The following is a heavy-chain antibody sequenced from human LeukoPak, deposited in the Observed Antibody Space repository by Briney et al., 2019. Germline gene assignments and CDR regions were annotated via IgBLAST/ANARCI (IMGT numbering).Heavy chain of an antibody. J-gene: IGHJ4*02. CDR2: INDNGGST. V-gene: IGHV3-23*01. CDR1: GFTFTSYA. Sequence: PGGSLRLSCAASGFTFTSYAMSWVRQAPGQGLEWVSDINDNGGSTFYADSVKGRFTISRDNSKNTLYMQMNSLRAEETAVYYCAKKLGSSPGDFIDYWGQGTLVTVSS. CDR3: AKKLGSSPGDFIDY. D-gene: IGHD6-6*01.